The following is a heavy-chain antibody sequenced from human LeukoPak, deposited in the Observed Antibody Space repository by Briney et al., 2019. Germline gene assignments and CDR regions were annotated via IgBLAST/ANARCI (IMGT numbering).Heavy chain of an antibody. CDR1: GFTLSSYA. V-gene: IGHV3-23*01. D-gene: IGHD1-1*01. CDR2: INNSGDNT. J-gene: IGHJ4*02. CDR3: ARSLKWNLVGFDY. Sequence: GGSLRLSCAASGFTLSSYAMNWVRQAPGKGLEWVSVINNSGDNTFYADSVKGRFTISRDNSKNTLYLQMSSLRGEDTAVYYCARSLKWNLVGFDYWGQGTLVTVSA.